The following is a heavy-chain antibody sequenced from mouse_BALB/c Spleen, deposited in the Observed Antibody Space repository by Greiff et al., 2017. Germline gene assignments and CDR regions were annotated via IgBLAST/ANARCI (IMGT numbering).Heavy chain of an antibody. CDR3: ARDRRDFYSDY. J-gene: IGHJ4*01. Sequence: EVQVVESGGGLVQPGGSLRLSCATSGFTFTDYYMSWVRQPPGKALEWLGFIRNKANGYTTEYSASVKGRFTISRDNSQSILYLQMNTLRAEDSATYYCARDRRDFYSDYWGQGTSVTVSS. CDR1: GFTFTDYY. V-gene: IGHV7-3*02. D-gene: IGHD1-1*01. CDR2: IRNKANGYTT.